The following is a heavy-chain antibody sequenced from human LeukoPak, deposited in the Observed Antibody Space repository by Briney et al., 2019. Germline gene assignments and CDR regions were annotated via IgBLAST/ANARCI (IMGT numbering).Heavy chain of an antibody. CDR1: GYTFTDYY. V-gene: IGHV1-2*06. Sequence: AASVKVSCKASGYTFTDYYMHWVRQAPGQGLEWMGRINPKSGGSNYAQSFQGRVTMTRDTSINTAYIELSGLRSDDTAVYYCARGTSSSPYYFDYWGQGTLVTVSS. CDR2: INPKSGGS. D-gene: IGHD2-2*01. CDR3: ARGTSSSPYYFDY. J-gene: IGHJ4*02.